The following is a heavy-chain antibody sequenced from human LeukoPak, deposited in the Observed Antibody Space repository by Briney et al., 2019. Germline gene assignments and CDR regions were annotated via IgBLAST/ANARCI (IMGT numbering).Heavy chain of an antibody. CDR1: GGSFSGYY. D-gene: IGHD5-12*01. CDR3: ARLRGVATTQPRGYYFDY. Sequence: SETLSLTCAVYGGSFSGYYWSWIRQPPGKGLEWSGEINHSGSTNYNPSLKSRVTISVDTSKNQFSLKLSSVTAAATAVYYCARLRGVATTQPRGYYFDYWGQGTLVTVSS. V-gene: IGHV4-34*01. CDR2: INHSGST. J-gene: IGHJ4*02.